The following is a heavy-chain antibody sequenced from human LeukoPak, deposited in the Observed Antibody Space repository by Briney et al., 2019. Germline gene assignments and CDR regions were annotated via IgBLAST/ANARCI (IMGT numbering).Heavy chain of an antibody. J-gene: IGHJ4*02. V-gene: IGHV4-34*01. CDR3: ARGQGTVTTH. Sequence: SETLSLTCAVSGGSFSGYYWTWIRQPPGKGLEWIGEINHSGSANYNPSLMSRVTTSLDTSKNHFSLNLSSVTAADTAVYYCARGQGTVTTHWGQGTLVTVSS. CDR1: GGSFSGYY. D-gene: IGHD4-11*01. CDR2: INHSGSA.